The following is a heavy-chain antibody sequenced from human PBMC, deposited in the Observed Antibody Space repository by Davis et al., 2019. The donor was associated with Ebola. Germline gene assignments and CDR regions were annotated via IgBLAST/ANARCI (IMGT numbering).Heavy chain of an antibody. CDR2: INPYRGNT. CDR3: VTGNYYGFDI. Sequence: AASVKVSCKASGYTFSNYGLIWVRQAPGQGLEWMGWINPYRGNTNYAQNLQGRVTMTTDTSTDTAYMELRSLRSDDTAVFYCVTGNYYGFDIWGQGTLVIVSS. CDR1: GYTFSNYG. V-gene: IGHV1-18*01. J-gene: IGHJ3*02. D-gene: IGHD1-26*01.